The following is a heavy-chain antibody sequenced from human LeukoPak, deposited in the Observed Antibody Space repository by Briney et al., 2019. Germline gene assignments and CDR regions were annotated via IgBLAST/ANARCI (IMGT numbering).Heavy chain of an antibody. CDR2: ITSGSSTI. V-gene: IGHV3-48*01. J-gene: IGHJ4*02. CDR1: GFTFSNYN. CDR3: ARTILLGGYTGFDY. Sequence: GGSLRLSCAASGFTFSNYNMNWVRQAPGKGLEWLSYITSGSSTIHYADSVKGRFTISRDNAKNSLYLQMNSLRAEDTAVYYCARTILLGGYTGFDYWGQGTLVTVSS. D-gene: IGHD3-16*01.